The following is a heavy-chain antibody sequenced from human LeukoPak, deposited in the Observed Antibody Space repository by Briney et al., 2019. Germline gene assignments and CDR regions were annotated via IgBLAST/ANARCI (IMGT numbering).Heavy chain of an antibody. Sequence: GGSLRLSCAASGFTFSSYSMNWVRQAPGKGLEWVSSISSSSSYIYYADSVKSRFTISRDNAKNSLYLQMNSLRAEDTAVYYCARGYGDYGTDYWGQGTLVTVSS. D-gene: IGHD4-17*01. CDR1: GFTFSSYS. CDR3: ARGYGDYGTDY. J-gene: IGHJ4*02. CDR2: ISSSSSYI. V-gene: IGHV3-21*01.